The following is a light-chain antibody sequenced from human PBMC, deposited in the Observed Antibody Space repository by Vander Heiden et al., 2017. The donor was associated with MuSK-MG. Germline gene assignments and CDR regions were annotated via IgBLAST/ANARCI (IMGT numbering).Light chain of an antibody. J-gene: IGKJ2*01. V-gene: IGKV3-20*01. CDR1: QSVSSSY. CDR2: GAS. CDR3: QQYGSSPRYT. Sequence: EIVLTQSPGTLSLSPGERATLSCRASQSVSSSYLAWYQQKPGQAPRLLIYGASSRATGIPDRFSGSGSGTDFTLTISRLEPEDFAVYYCQQYGSSPRYTFGKDTKLEIK.